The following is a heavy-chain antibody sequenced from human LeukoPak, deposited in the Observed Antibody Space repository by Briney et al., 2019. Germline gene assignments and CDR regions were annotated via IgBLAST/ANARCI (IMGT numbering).Heavy chain of an antibody. CDR1: GGSISSSSYY. CDR3: ARDIAYSSGSTFDY. J-gene: IGHJ4*02. D-gene: IGHD3-22*01. V-gene: IGHV4-39*07. Sequence: SETLSLTCTVSGGSISSSSYYWGWIRQPPGKGLEWIGSIYYSGSTYYNPSLKSRVTISVDTSKNQFSLKLSSVTAADTAVYYCARDIAYSSGSTFDYWGQGTLVTVSS. CDR2: IYYSGST.